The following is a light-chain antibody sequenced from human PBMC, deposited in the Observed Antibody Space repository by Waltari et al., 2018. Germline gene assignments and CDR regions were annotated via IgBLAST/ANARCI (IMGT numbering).Light chain of an antibody. CDR2: DTS. V-gene: IGKV1-12*01. CDR1: QDISSR. Sequence: DIQMTQSPSSVSASVGDRVPVTCRARQDISSRLAWYQQQPGKAPRLLIYDTSTLQSGVPSRFSGSGSGTDFTLTISSLQPEDSATYSCQQGGSFPFTFGPGTKVNI. CDR3: QQGGSFPFT. J-gene: IGKJ3*01.